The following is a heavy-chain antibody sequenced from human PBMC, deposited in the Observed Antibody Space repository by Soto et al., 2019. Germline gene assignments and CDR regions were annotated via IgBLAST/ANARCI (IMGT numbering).Heavy chain of an antibody. Sequence: QTLSLTCAISGGSVSSNSAAWKWIRQSPSRGLEWLGRTYYRSKWYSEYVVSVKSRITINPDTSKNHFSLQLNSVTHEDTAVYYCARTKSVFDYWGQGTMVTVSS. CDR1: GGSVSSNSAA. CDR2: TYYRSKWYS. J-gene: IGHJ4*02. CDR3: ARTKSVFDY. V-gene: IGHV6-1*01.